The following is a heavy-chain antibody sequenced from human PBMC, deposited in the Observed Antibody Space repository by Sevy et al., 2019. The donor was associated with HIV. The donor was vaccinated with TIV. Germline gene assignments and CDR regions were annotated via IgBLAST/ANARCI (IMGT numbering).Heavy chain of an antibody. CDR3: ARDELYYYGSGSYPKRWFQH. CDR1: GFTFSSYG. D-gene: IGHD3-10*01. V-gene: IGHV3-33*01. Sequence: GGSLRLSCAASGFTFSSYGMHWVRQAPGKGLEWVAVIWYDGSNKYYADSVKGRFTISRDNSKNTLYLQMNSLRAEDTAVYYCARDELYYYGSGSYPKRWFQHWGQGTLVTVSS. J-gene: IGHJ1*01. CDR2: IWYDGSNK.